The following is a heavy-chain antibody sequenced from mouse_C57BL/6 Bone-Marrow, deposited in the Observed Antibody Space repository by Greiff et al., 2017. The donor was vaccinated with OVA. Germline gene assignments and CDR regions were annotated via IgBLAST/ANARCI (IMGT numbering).Heavy chain of an antibody. J-gene: IGHJ3*01. CDR2: IYPGDGDT. V-gene: IGHV1-82*01. Sequence: QVQLQQSGPELVKPGASVKISCKASGYAFSSSWMNWVKQRPGTGLEWIGRIYPGDGDTNYNGKFKGKATLTADKSSSTAYMQLSSLTSEDSAVYFCARYGNRAWFAYWGQGTLVTVSA. D-gene: IGHD2-1*01. CDR3: ARYGNRAWFAY. CDR1: GYAFSSSW.